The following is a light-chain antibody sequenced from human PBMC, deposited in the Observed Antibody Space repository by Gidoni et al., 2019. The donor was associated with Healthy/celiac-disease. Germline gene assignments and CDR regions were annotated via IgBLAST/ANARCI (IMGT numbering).Light chain of an antibody. V-gene: IGKV4-1*01. CDR3: QQYYSHPWT. CDR2: WAS. Sequence: DIVMTQSPDSLAVSLGERATINCKSSRSVLYSSNNKNYLVWYQQKPGKPPKLLIYWASTRESGVPDRFSGSGSGTDFTLTITSLQAEDVAVYYCQQYYSHPWTFGQGTKVEVK. J-gene: IGKJ1*01. CDR1: RSVLYSSNNKNY.